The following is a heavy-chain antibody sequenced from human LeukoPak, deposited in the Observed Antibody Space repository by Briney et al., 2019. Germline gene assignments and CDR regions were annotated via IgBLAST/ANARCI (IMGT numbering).Heavy chain of an antibody. V-gene: IGHV3-7*01. CDR3: ANLGTYYGDFRYNWFDP. J-gene: IGHJ5*02. D-gene: IGHD4-17*01. Sequence: GGSLRLSCAASGFTFSTYWMSWVRQAPGKGLEWVVNIKQDGSEEYYVDSVKGRFTISRDNVNNSLYLQMNSLRAEDTAVYYCANLGTYYGDFRYNWFDPWGQGTLVTVSS. CDR1: GFTFSTYW. CDR2: IKQDGSEE.